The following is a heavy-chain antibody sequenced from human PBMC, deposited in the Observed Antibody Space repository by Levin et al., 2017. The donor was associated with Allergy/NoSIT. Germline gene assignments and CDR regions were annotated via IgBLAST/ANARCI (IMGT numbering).Heavy chain of an antibody. CDR3: ARSVAGADY. CDR1: GGSFSGYF. J-gene: IGHJ4*02. D-gene: IGHD6-19*01. CDR2: INHSGST. Sequence: SQTLSLTCAVYGGSFSGYFWSWIRQPPGKGLEWIGEINHSGSTNYNPSLKSRVTISVDTSKNQFSLKLSSVTAADTAVYYCARSVAGADYWGQGTLVTVSS. V-gene: IGHV4-34*01.